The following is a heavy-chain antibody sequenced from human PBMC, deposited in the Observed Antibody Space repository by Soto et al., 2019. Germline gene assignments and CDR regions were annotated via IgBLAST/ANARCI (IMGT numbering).Heavy chain of an antibody. CDR1: GFTFNTYA. CDR3: AKARQQLVPFDY. V-gene: IGHV3-30-3*01. CDR2: ISYDGSNK. Sequence: PGGSLRLSCAASGFTFNTYAMHWVRQAPGKGLEWVAVISYDGSNKYYAGSVKGRFTVSRDNSKNTLYLQMNSLRAEDTAVYYCAKARQQLVPFDYWGQGTLVTVSS. D-gene: IGHD6-13*01. J-gene: IGHJ4*02.